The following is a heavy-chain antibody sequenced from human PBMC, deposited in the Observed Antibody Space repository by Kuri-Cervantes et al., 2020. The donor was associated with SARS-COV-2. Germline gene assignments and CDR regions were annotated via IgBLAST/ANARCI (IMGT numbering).Heavy chain of an antibody. V-gene: IGHV4-34*01. CDR2: INHSGST. CDR1: GGSFSGYY. CDR3: ARDTLRSGYSYGGAYYYYGMDV. Sequence: SETLSLTCAVYGGSFSGYYWSWIRQPPGKGLEWIGEINHSGSTNYNPSLKSRVTVSVDKSKNQFSLKLSSVTAADTAVYCCARDTLRSGYSYGGAYYYYGMDVWGQGTTVTVSS. J-gene: IGHJ6*02. D-gene: IGHD5-18*01.